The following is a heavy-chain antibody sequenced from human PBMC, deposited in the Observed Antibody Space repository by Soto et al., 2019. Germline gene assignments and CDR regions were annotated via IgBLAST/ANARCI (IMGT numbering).Heavy chain of an antibody. D-gene: IGHD6-13*01. Sequence: SETLSLTCTVSGGSISSSSYYWGWIRQPPGKGLEWIGSIYYSGSTYYNPSLKSRVTISVDTSKNQFSLKLSSVTAADTAVYYCARHRAAAGTHWFDPWGQGTLVTVSS. J-gene: IGHJ5*02. CDR2: IYYSGST. V-gene: IGHV4-39*01. CDR1: GGSISSSSYY. CDR3: ARHRAAAGTHWFDP.